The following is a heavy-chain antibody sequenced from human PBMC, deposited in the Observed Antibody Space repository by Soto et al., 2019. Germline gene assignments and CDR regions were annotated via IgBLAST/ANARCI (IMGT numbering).Heavy chain of an antibody. CDR3: ASSIVVVPAAIFYYYAMDV. CDR1: GGTFSSYA. J-gene: IGHJ6*02. Sequence: SVKVSCKASGGTFSSYAISWVRQAPGQGLEWMGGIIPIFGTANYAQKFQGRVTITADKSTSTAYMELSSLRSEDTAVYYCASSIVVVPAAIFYYYAMDVSGHGTTVTVS. CDR2: IIPIFGTA. V-gene: IGHV1-69*06. D-gene: IGHD2-2*02.